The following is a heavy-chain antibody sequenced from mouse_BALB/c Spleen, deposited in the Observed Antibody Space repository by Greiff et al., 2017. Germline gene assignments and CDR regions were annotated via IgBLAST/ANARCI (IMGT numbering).Heavy chain of an antibody. J-gene: IGHJ3*01. D-gene: IGHD3-1*01. Sequence: QVHVKQSGAELVRPGVSVKISCKGSGYTFTDYAMHWVKQSHAKSLEWIGVISTYYGDASYNQKFKGKATMTVDKSFSTAYMELARLTSEDSAIYYCASGARATWFAYWGQGTLVTVSA. V-gene: IGHV1S137*01. CDR1: GYTFTDYA. CDR2: ISTYYGDA. CDR3: ASGARATWFAY.